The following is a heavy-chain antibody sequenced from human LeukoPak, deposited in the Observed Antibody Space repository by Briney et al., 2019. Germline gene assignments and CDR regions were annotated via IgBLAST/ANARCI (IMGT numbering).Heavy chain of an antibody. J-gene: IGHJ5*02. V-gene: IGHV4-59*01. CDR3: ARSGSSSDWFDP. CDR1: GGSISSYY. CDR2: IYYSGST. Sequence: SETLSLTCTVSGGSISSYYWSWIRQPPGKGLEWIGYIYYSGSTNYNPSLKSRVTISVDTSKNQFSLRLSSVTAADTAVYYCARSGSSSDWFDPWGQGTLVTVSS. D-gene: IGHD6-6*01.